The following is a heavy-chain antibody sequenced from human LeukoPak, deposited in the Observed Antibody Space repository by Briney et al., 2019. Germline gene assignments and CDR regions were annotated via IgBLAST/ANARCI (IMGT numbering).Heavy chain of an antibody. CDR2: ISSSSSYI. D-gene: IGHD3-22*01. CDR1: GFTFSSYS. Sequence: GGSLRLSCAASGFTFSSYSMNWVRQAPGKGLEWVSSISSSSSYIYYADSVKGRFTISRDNAKNSLYLQMNSLRAEDTAVYYCARVPTAYYYDSSGSAVWGQGTMVTVSS. V-gene: IGHV3-21*01. J-gene: IGHJ3*01. CDR3: ARVPTAYYYDSSGSAV.